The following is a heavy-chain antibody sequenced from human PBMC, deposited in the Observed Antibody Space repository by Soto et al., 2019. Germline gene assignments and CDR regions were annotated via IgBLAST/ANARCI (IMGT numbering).Heavy chain of an antibody. CDR2: INPSGGST. CDR3: TRGKKPTRDPFDI. V-gene: IGHV1-46*01. CDR1: GYTFTSYY. J-gene: IGHJ3*02. Sequence: GSVKVSCKASGYTFTSYYMHWVRQAPGQGVEWMGIINPSGGSTSYAQKFQGRVTMTRDTSTSTVYMQPSSLTPDHTALYYFTRGKKPTRDPFDIWPQATMVTVSS.